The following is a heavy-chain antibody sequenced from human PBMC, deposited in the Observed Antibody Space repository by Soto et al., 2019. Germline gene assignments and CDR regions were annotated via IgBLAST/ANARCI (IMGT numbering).Heavy chain of an antibody. CDR3: GRDEVRNGVGV. J-gene: IGHJ6*02. Sequence: GGSLRLSCVASGFTFTNFWMSWVRQAPGKGLEWVANIKADGSEKRYVDSVKGRFTISRDNAKSSVYLQMNSLRVEDTALYYCGRDEVRNGVGVWGQGTTVTVYS. CDR2: IKADGSEK. CDR1: GFTFTNFW. V-gene: IGHV3-7*01.